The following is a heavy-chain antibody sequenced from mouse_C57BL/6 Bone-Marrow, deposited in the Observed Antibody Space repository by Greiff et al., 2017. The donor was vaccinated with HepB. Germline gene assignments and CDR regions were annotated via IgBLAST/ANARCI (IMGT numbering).Heavy chain of an antibody. CDR3: TITTVVAPYAMDY. Sequence: VQLKQSGAELVRPGASVKLSCTASGFNIKDDYMHWVKQRPEQGLEWIGWIDPENGDTEYASKFQGKATITADTSSNTAYLQLSSLTSEDTAVYYCTITTVVAPYAMDYWGQGTSVTVSS. J-gene: IGHJ4*01. CDR1: GFNIKDDY. D-gene: IGHD1-1*01. CDR2: IDPENGDT. V-gene: IGHV14-4*01.